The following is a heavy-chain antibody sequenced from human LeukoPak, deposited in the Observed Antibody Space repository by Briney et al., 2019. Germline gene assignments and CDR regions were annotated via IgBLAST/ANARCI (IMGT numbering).Heavy chain of an antibody. D-gene: IGHD5-12*01. CDR2: IKQDGSEK. J-gene: IGHJ6*02. CDR3: ARTDIVATGGGTYYYYGMDV. CDR1: GFTFSSYW. V-gene: IGHV3-7*01. Sequence: PGGSLRLSCAASGFTFSSYWMSWVRQAPGKGLEWVANIKQDGSEKYYVDSVKGRFTISRDNAKNSLYLQMNSLRAEDAAVYYCARTDIVATGGGTYYYYGMDVWGQGTTVTVSS.